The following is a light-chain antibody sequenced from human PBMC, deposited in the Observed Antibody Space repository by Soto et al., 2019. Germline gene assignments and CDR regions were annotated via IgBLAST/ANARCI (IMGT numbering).Light chain of an antibody. CDR3: CSYAGSSTWV. V-gene: IGLV2-23*01. CDR1: SSDVGSYNL. J-gene: IGLJ1*01. CDR2: EAS. Sequence: QSALTQPASVSGSPGQSITISCTGTSSDVGSYNLVSWYQQHPGKVPKIMIYEASKRPSGAPKRFSGSKSGNTASLTISGLQAEDEADYYCCSYAGSSTWVFGTGTKVTVL.